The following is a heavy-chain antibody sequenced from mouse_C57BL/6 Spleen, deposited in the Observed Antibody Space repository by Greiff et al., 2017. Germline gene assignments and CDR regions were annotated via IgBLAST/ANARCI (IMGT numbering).Heavy chain of an antibody. CDR2: INPNNGGT. D-gene: IGHD1-1*01. CDR3: AREGNYYGSRKGFDY. V-gene: IGHV1-26*01. CDR1: GYTFTDYY. J-gene: IGHJ2*01. Sequence: VQLQQSGPELVNPGASVKISCKASGYTFTDYYMNWVKQSHGKSLEWIGDINPNNGGTSYNQKFKGKATLTVDKSSSTAYMELRSLTSEDSAVYYCAREGNYYGSRKGFDYWGQGTTLTVSS.